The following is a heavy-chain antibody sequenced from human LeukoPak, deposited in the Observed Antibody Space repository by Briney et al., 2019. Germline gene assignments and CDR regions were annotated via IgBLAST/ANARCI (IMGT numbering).Heavy chain of an antibody. CDR2: IYPGDSDT. CDR1: GYSFTSYW. CDR3: ARRVAVAGLGTFDI. Sequence: PGESLKISCKGSGYSFTSYWIGWVRQLPGKGLGWMGIIYPGDSDTRYSPSFQGQVTISADKSISTAYLQWSSLKASDTAMYYCARRVAVAGLGTFDIWGQGTMVTVSS. J-gene: IGHJ3*02. D-gene: IGHD6-19*01. V-gene: IGHV5-51*01.